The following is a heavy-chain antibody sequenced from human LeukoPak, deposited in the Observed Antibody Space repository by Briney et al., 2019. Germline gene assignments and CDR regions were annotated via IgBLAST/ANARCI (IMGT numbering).Heavy chain of an antibody. CDR2: ISSSGSSI. V-gene: IGHV3-48*03. CDR1: GFTFSSYE. Sequence: GGSLRLSCAASGFTFSSYEMNWVRQAPGKGLEWVSKISSSGSSIYYEDSVKGRFTISRDNAKNSLYLQMNSLRDEETAVYYCARRYSSSWFKPFDLWGHGTMVTVSS. CDR3: ARRYSSSWFKPFDL. D-gene: IGHD6-13*01. J-gene: IGHJ3*01.